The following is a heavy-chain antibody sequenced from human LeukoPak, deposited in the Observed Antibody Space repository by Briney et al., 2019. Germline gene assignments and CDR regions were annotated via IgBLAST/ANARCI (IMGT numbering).Heavy chain of an antibody. Sequence: ASVKVSXKASGYTFTSYYMHWVRQAPGQGLEWMGIINPSGGSTSYAQKFQGRVTMTRDTSTSTVYMELSSLRSEDTAVYYCARAQSYYDFWSGSYYFDYWGQGTLVTVSS. D-gene: IGHD3-3*01. J-gene: IGHJ4*02. CDR3: ARAQSYYDFWSGSYYFDY. CDR1: GYTFTSYY. CDR2: INPSGGST. V-gene: IGHV1-46*01.